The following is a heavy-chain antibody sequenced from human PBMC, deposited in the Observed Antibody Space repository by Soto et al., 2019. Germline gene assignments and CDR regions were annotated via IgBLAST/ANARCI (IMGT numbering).Heavy chain of an antibody. Sequence: QVQLVQSGAEVKQPGASVKVSCKASGYSFTSYGTTWVRQAPGQGLEWMGWISAYNGNTNYAQNLQGRVTMTTDTSTSKAYMELRSLRSDDTAVYYCARVGGSSYWYYYGMDVWGQGTTVTVSS. CDR2: ISAYNGNT. CDR3: ARVGGSSYWYYYGMDV. J-gene: IGHJ6*02. D-gene: IGHD3-22*01. CDR1: GYSFTSYG. V-gene: IGHV1-18*01.